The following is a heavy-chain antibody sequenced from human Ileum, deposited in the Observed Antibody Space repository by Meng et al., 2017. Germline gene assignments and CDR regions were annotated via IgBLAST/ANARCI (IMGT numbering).Heavy chain of an antibody. V-gene: IGHV3-30*04. CDR1: GFTFTSYT. CDR3: ARDRTLAASGTVAFYI. CDR2: VAYDGGYT. D-gene: IGHD6-13*01. Sequence: GGSLRLSCAASGFTFTSYTLHWVRQAPGKGLEWVALVAYDGGYTYYADSVKGRFTISRDNSKNTRYLQMNSLRPEDTAVYYCARDRTLAASGTVAFYIWGQGTMVTVSS. J-gene: IGHJ3*02.